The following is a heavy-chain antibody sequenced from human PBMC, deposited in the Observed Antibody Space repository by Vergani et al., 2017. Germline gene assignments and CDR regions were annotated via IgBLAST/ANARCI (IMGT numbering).Heavy chain of an antibody. D-gene: IGHD6-19*01. CDR1: GFTFSSYA. CDR2: ISGSGGST. V-gene: IGHV3-23*01. J-gene: IGHJ4*02. CDR3: AKSSESYSSGWSFDY. Sequence: EVQLLESGGGLVQPGGSLRLSCAASGFTFSSYAMSWVRQAPGKGLEWVSAISGSGGSTYYADSVKGRFTISRDNSKNTLYLQMNSVRAEDTAVYYCAKSSESYSSGWSFDYWGQGTLVTVSS.